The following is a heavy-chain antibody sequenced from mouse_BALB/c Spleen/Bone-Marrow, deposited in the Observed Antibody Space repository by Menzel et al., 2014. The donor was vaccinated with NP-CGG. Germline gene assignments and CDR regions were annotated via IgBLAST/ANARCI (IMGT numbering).Heavy chain of an antibody. V-gene: IGHV7-3*02. CDR3: ARSRDPRAMDY. CDR1: GFTFTDYY. D-gene: IGHD2-10*02. CDR2: IRNKANAYTT. J-gene: IGHJ4*01. Sequence: EVKLMESGGGLVQPGGSLRLSCAPSGFTFTDYYMSWVRQPPGKALEWLGFIRNKANAYTTEYSASVKGRFTISRDNSQNILYLQMNILRAEDSATYYCARSRDPRAMDYWGQGTSVIVSS.